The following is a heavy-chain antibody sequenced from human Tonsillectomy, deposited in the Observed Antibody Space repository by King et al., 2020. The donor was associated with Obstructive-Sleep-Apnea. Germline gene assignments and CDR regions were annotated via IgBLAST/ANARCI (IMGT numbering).Heavy chain of an antibody. CDR1: GGSISSSDYF. D-gene: IGHD3-10*01. CDR2: IYYGGSI. J-gene: IGHJ6*02. Sequence: QLQLQESGPGLVKPSETLFLTCNVSGGSISSSDYFWAWIRQPPGKGLEWIVSIYYGGSIYYNPSLQSRVTISVVTSKNQFSLKLSSVTAAETAVYYCARDRAPMVRGVYPRTNYGMDVWGQGTTVIVSS. V-gene: IGHV4-39*07. CDR3: ARDRAPMVRGVYPRTNYGMDV.